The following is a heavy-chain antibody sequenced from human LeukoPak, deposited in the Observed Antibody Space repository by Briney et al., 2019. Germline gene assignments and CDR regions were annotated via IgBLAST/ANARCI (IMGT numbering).Heavy chain of an antibody. CDR3: ARGATSLSYVDS. J-gene: IGHJ4*02. D-gene: IGHD2/OR15-2a*01. CDR2: INHSGST. V-gene: IGHV4-34*01. CDR1: GGSFSGYY. Sequence: PSETLSLTCAVYGGSFSGYYWSWIRQPPGKGLEWIGEINHSGSTNYNPSLKSRVTISVDTSKNQFSLKLSSVTAADTAVYYCARGATSLSYVDSRGQGTLVTVPS.